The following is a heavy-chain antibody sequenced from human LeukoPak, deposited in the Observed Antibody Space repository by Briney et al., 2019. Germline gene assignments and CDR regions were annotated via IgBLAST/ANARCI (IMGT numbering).Heavy chain of an antibody. J-gene: IGHJ4*02. V-gene: IGHV3-49*04. D-gene: IGHD6-19*01. CDR3: SRTQGVAVAGTVRPYYFDY. CDR2: IRSKAYGGTT. Sequence: GGSLRLSCAASGFTFSSYWMSWVRQAPGKGLEWVGFIRSKAYGGTTEYAASVKGRFTFSRDDSKSIAYLQMDSLKTEDTAVYYCSRTQGVAVAGTVRPYYFDYWGQGTLVTVSS. CDR1: GFTFSSYW.